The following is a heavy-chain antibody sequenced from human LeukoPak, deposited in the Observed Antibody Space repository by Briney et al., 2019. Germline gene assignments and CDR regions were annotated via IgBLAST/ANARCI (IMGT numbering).Heavy chain of an antibody. V-gene: IGHV3-7*03. J-gene: IGHJ1*01. Sequence: GGSLRLSCAASGFTFSSYWMTWVRQAPGKGLEWVANIKHDGSEKYYVDSVKGRFTISRDNTKNSLYLQMNSLRAEDTAVYFCARDVAAGGYFQNWGQGTLVTVSS. D-gene: IGHD6-13*01. CDR3: ARDVAAGGYFQN. CDR2: IKHDGSEK. CDR1: GFTFSSYW.